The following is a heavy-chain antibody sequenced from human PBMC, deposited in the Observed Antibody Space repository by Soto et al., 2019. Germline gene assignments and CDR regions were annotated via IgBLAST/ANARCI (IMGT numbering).Heavy chain of an antibody. V-gene: IGHV3-73*01. Sequence: EVQLVESGGGLVQPGGSLKLSCAASGFTSSASAMHWVRQASGKGRGWVGRIRSKSNSYGTAYAASVKGRFTISRDDSKNTAYLQMNSLKTEDTAVYYCTRGYGDYVRDYWGQGTLVTVSS. D-gene: IGHD4-17*01. J-gene: IGHJ4*02. CDR3: TRGYGDYVRDY. CDR1: GFTSSASA. CDR2: IRSKSNSYGT.